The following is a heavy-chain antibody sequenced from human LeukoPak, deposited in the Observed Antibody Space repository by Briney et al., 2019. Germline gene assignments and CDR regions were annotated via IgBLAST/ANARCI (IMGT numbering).Heavy chain of an antibody. D-gene: IGHD6-19*01. CDR3: ARDIAVAGHDY. CDR2: IDPSYSYT. J-gene: IGHJ4*02. V-gene: IGHV5-10-1*01. Sequence: GASLMISCQGSGFLFTSYWISWVRQMPGKGLEWMGRIDPSYSYTNYSPSFQGHVTISADKSISTAYLQWSSLKASDTAMYYCARDIAVAGHDYWGQGTLVTVSS. CDR1: GFLFTSYW.